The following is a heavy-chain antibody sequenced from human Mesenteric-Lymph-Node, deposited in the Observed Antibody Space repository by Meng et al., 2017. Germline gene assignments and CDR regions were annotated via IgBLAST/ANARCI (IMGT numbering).Heavy chain of an antibody. D-gene: IGHD2/OR15-2a*01. CDR2: INHSGST. J-gene: IGHJ4*02. CDR3: ARGFLSFVRVFDY. CDR1: GWSFSGYD. Sequence: VELQQLGAGLVKPLEHLSLTCAVYGWSFSGYDWGWFRQPPGKGLEWIGEINHSGSTNYNPSLKSRVTISVDTSKNQFSLKLSSVTAADTAVYYCARGFLSFVRVFDYWGQGTLVTVSS. V-gene: IGHV4-34*01.